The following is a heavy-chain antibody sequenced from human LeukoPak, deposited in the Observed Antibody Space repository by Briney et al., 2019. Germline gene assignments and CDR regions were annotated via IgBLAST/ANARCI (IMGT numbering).Heavy chain of an antibody. CDR2: ISAYNGDT. CDR1: GYPFTSYY. D-gene: IGHD3-22*01. J-gene: IGHJ4*02. CDR3: ARDCDRSGYYCY. Sequence: ASVKVSCKASGYPFTSYYINWVRQAPGQGLEWMGWISAYNGDTYYAQKLQGRVTMTTDTSTSTAYMELRSLRSDDTAVYYCARDCDRSGYYCYWSQGTLVTVSS. V-gene: IGHV1-18*01.